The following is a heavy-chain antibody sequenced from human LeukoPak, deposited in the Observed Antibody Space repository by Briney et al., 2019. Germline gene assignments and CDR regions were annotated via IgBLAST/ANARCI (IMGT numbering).Heavy chain of an antibody. Sequence: GGSLRLSCAASGFTFSSYGIHWVRLAPGKGLEWVAVISDDGTRKYYADSVQGRFTISRDNSKNTLYLQMNSLGAEDTAVYYCAIDMYYYGSGSPHYWGQGTLVTVSS. CDR2: ISDDGTRK. V-gene: IGHV3-30*03. CDR3: AIDMYYYGSGSPHY. D-gene: IGHD3-10*01. J-gene: IGHJ4*02. CDR1: GFTFSSYG.